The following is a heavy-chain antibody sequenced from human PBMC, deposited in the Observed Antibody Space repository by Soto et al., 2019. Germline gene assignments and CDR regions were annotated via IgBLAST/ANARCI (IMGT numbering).Heavy chain of an antibody. J-gene: IGHJ6*02. CDR1: GGTFSSYA. Sequence: QVQLVQSGAEVKKPGSSVKVSCKASGGTFSSYAISWVRQAPGQGLEWMGGIIPIFGTANYAQKFQGRVTITADESRSKAYMELSSLRSEGTAVYYCARGEQQLVYYYYDGMDVWGQGTTVTVSS. CDR2: IIPIFGTA. V-gene: IGHV1-69*12. CDR3: ARGEQQLVYYYYDGMDV. D-gene: IGHD6-13*01.